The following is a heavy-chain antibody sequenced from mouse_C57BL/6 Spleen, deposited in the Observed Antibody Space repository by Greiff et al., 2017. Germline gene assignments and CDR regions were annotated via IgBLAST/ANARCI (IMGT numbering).Heavy chain of an antibody. CDR1: GYTFTGYW. Sequence: VQLQQSGAELMKPGASVKLSCKASGYTFTGYWIDWVKQRPGHGLEWIGEIFPGSGSTNYNEKFKGKATFTVDKSSNTSYMQLSSLTAEDSAIYCGASEGVYSTYVFAYWGQGTLVTVSA. J-gene: IGHJ3*01. D-gene: IGHD2-5*01. V-gene: IGHV1-9*01. CDR3: ASEGVYSTYVFAY. CDR2: IFPGSGST.